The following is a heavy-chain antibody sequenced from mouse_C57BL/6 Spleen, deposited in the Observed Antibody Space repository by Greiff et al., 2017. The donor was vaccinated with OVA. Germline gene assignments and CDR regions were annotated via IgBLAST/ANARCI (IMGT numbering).Heavy chain of an antibody. V-gene: IGHV5-17*01. Sequence: EVQLVESGGGLVKPGGSLKLSCAASGFTFSDYGMHWVRQAPEKGLEWVAYISSGSSTIYYADTVKGRFTISRDNAKNTLFLQMTSLRSEDTAMYYCARGHYYGSSSYWYFDVWGTGTTVTVSS. CDR1: GFTFSDYG. J-gene: IGHJ1*03. D-gene: IGHD1-1*01. CDR3: ARGHYYGSSSYWYFDV. CDR2: ISSGSSTI.